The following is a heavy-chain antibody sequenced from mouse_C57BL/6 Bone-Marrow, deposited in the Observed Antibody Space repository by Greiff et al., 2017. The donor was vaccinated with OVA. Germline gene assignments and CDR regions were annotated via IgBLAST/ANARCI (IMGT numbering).Heavy chain of an antibody. Sequence: VKVVESGPELVKPGASVRISCKASGYTFTDYYINWVKQRPGQGLEWIGWIFPGSGSTYYNEKFKGKATLTVDKSSSTAYMLLSSLTSEDSAVYFCEAWFAYWGQGTLVTVSA. CDR2: IFPGSGST. CDR3: EAWFAY. J-gene: IGHJ3*01. V-gene: IGHV1-75*01. CDR1: GYTFTDYY.